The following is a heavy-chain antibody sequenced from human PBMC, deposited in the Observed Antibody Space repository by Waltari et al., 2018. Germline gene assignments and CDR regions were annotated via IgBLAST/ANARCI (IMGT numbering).Heavy chain of an antibody. CDR2: IFYDGSKQ. J-gene: IGHJ4*02. Sequence: QVQLVESGGGVVQPGRSLRLSCAASGFNFSNYGMHWVRQAPGKGLEWVAVIFYDGSKQYYGDSVKGRFTISRDDSKNTLYLQMNSLRAEDTAVYNCVRGDYYFDFWGQGTLVTVSS. CDR1: GFNFSNYG. V-gene: IGHV3-33*01. D-gene: IGHD1-26*01. CDR3: VRGDYYFDF.